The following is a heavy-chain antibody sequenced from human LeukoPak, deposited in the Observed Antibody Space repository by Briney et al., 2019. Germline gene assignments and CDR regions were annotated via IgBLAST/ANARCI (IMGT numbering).Heavy chain of an antibody. J-gene: IGHJ6*02. Sequence: TGGSLRLSCAASGFTFSSYSMNWVRQAPGKGLEWVSSISSSSSYIYYADSVKGRFTISRDNSKNTLYLQMNSLRAEDTAVYYCAKRVYSSSWRGGYYYGMDVWGQGTTVTVSS. D-gene: IGHD6-13*01. CDR1: GFTFSSYS. CDR2: ISSSSSYI. V-gene: IGHV3-21*04. CDR3: AKRVYSSSWRGGYYYGMDV.